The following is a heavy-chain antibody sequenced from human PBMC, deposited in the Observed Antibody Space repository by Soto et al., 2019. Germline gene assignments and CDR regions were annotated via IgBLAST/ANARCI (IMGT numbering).Heavy chain of an antibody. CDR1: GFSFDNYA. V-gene: IGHV3-23*01. Sequence: GGSLRLSCAGSGFSFDNYAMSWVRQAPGKGLEWVSGISGSGASIDYADSVKGRFTISRDNSKNTLYLQMNRMRAEDTAQYYCAGHPMITFGGVIIISAYGLSGQGTMVTV. CDR3: AGHPMITFGGVIIISAYGL. D-gene: IGHD3-16*02. CDR2: ISGSGASI. J-gene: IGHJ6*01.